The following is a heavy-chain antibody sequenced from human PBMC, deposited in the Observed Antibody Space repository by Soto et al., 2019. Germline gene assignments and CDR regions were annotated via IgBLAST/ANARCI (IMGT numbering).Heavy chain of an antibody. V-gene: IGHV4-59*01. J-gene: IGHJ4*02. Sequence: SETLSLTCTVSGGSISSYYWSWIRQPPGKGLEWIGYIYYSGSTNYNPSLKSRVTISVDTSKNQFSLKLSSVTAADTAVYYCARDGSGSYYDSSGYYSDYWGQGTLVTVSS. CDR2: IYYSGST. D-gene: IGHD3-22*01. CDR1: GGSISSYY. CDR3: ARDGSGSYYDSSGYYSDY.